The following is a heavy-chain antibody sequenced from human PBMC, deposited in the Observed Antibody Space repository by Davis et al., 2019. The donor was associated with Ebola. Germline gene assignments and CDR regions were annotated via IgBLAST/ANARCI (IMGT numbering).Heavy chain of an antibody. Sequence: MPGGSLRLSCTVSGGSISSSSYYWGWIRQPPGKGLEWIGSIYYSGSTHYNPSLKSRVTISVDTSKNQFSLKLSSVTAADTAVYYCARLNYGGNSAPFDYWGQGTLVTVSS. CDR2: IYYSGST. V-gene: IGHV4-39*07. CDR3: ARLNYGGNSAPFDY. J-gene: IGHJ4*02. CDR1: GGSISSSSYY. D-gene: IGHD4-23*01.